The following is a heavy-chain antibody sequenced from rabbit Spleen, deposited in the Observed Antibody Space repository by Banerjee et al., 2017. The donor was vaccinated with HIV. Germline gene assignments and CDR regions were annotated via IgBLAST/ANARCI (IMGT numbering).Heavy chain of an antibody. Sequence: QEQLEESGGDLVKPGPSLTLTCTASGFSFSVNWMWMCWVRQAPGTGLEWIECIDVGSSGSIYYASWAKGRFTISKTSSTTVTLQMTSLTAADTATYFCTRDLDLWGPGTLVTVS. V-gene: IGHV1S45*01. CDR2: IDVGSSGSI. J-gene: IGHJ4*01. CDR1: GFSFSVNWMW. CDR3: TRDLDL.